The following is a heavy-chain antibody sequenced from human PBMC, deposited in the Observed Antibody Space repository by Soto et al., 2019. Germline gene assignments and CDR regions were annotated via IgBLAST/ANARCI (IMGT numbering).Heavy chain of an antibody. CDR2: ISGSGGGT. D-gene: IGHD7-27*01. J-gene: IGHJ4*02. CDR3: AKEVSLGSTVDLGY. Sequence: GGSLRLSCAAYGFTFSIFAMSWVRQSPGKGLEWVSTISGSGGGTYYADAVKGRFTISRDNSMGTLYLQMKSLRVEDTAIYYCAKEVSLGSTVDLGYWGQGALVTVSS. CDR1: GFTFSIFA. V-gene: IGHV3-23*01.